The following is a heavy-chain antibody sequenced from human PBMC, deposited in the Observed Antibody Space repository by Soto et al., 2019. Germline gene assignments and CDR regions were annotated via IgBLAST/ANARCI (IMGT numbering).Heavy chain of an antibody. J-gene: IGHJ6*02. CDR2: LITNFDTP. Sequence: QVHLVQSGAEVKKPGSSVKVSCKTSGGSFNNYAVSWVRQAPGQGLEWMGGLITNFDTPNYAQKFQDRITIIADESTSTVYMEPRSLRSNDTAVYYCAVAMVREILIFEASGMHVWGQGSTVIVSS. CDR1: GGSFNNYA. CDR3: AVAMVREILIFEASGMHV. V-gene: IGHV1-69*01. D-gene: IGHD3-10*01.